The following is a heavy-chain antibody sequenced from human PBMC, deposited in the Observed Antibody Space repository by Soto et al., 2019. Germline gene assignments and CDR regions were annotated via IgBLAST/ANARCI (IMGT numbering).Heavy chain of an antibody. CDR1: GGSISSSNW. J-gene: IGHJ6*02. CDR3: AREFGRSWTTRGYYYYGMDV. Sequence: QVQLQESGPGLVKPSGTLSLTCAVSGGSISSSNWWSWVRQPPGKGLEWIGEIYHSGSTNYNPSLKSRVTISVDKSKNQFSLKLSSVTAADTAVYYCAREFGRSWTTRGYYYYGMDVWGQGTTVTVSS. D-gene: IGHD3-16*01. V-gene: IGHV4-4*02. CDR2: IYHSGST.